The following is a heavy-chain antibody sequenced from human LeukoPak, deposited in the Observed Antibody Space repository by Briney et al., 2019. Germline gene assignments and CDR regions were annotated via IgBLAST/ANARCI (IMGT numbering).Heavy chain of an antibody. CDR3: AKGGYCSSTSCYVGWFDP. CDR2: INSGGST. J-gene: IGHJ5*02. D-gene: IGHD2-2*01. V-gene: IGHV3-53*01. CDR1: GFTVTNND. Sequence: PGGSLRLSCAASGFTVTNNDMNWVRQAPGKGLEWVSVINSGGSTYFADSVKGRFTISRDNSKNTLFLQMNSLRAEDTAVYYCAKGGYCSSTSCYVGWFDPWGQGTLVTVSS.